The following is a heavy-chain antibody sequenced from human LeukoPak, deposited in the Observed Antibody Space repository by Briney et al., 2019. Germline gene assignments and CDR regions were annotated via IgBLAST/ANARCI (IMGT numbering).Heavy chain of an antibody. Sequence: SETLSLTCAVSGYSISSGYYWGWIRQPPGKGLEWIGSIYHSGSTYYNPSLKSRVTISVDTSKIQFSLKLSSVTAADTAVYYCARQYCSGGSCYLVDYWGQGTLVTVSS. J-gene: IGHJ4*02. CDR1: GYSISSGYY. CDR2: IYHSGST. CDR3: ARQYCSGGSCYLVDY. V-gene: IGHV4-38-2*01. D-gene: IGHD2-15*01.